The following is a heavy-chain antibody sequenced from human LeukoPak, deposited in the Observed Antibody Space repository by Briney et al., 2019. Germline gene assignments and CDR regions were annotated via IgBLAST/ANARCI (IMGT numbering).Heavy chain of an antibody. Sequence: GGSLRLSCAASGFTFSSYEMNWVRQAPGKGLEWVSYISSSGSTIYYADSVKGRFTISRDNAKNSLYLQMNSLRAEDTAVYYCARVRTGNSVFLGDYWGQGTLVTVSS. CDR1: GFTFSSYE. J-gene: IGHJ4*02. CDR3: ARVRTGNSVFLGDY. V-gene: IGHV3-48*03. D-gene: IGHD4-23*01. CDR2: ISSSGSTI.